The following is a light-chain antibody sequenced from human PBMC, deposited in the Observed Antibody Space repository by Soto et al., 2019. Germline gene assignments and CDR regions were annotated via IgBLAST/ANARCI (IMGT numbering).Light chain of an antibody. V-gene: IGKV3-15*01. J-gene: IGKJ1*01. CDR2: GAS. Sequence: EIVLTQSPATLSLSPGESATLSCRASQSVSRYLAWYQQKPGQTPRLLIYGASTRATGIPARFSGSGSGTEFTLTISSLQSEDFAVYYCQQYNNWPRTFGQGTKVDIK. CDR1: QSVSRY. CDR3: QQYNNWPRT.